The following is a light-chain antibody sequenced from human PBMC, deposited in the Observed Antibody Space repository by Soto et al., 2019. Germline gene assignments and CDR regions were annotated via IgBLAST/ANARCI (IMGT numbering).Light chain of an antibody. J-gene: IGKJ1*01. Sequence: DIQMTQSPSTLSASVGDRVTITCRASQSISSWLAWYQQKPGKAPQLLIFAASTLQHGVPSRFSGSGSGTDFTLAISNLQREDFATYYCHQTYSGRSFGPGTKVDIK. CDR1: QSISSW. CDR3: HQTYSGRS. CDR2: AAS. V-gene: IGKV1-39*01.